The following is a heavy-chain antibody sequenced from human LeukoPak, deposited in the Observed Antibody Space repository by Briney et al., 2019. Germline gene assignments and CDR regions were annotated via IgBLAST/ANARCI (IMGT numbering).Heavy chain of an antibody. CDR2: INHSGST. CDR1: GGSFSGYY. J-gene: IGHJ4*02. D-gene: IGHD2-2*01. Sequence: SETLSLTCVVYGGSFSGYYWSWIRQPPGKGLEWIGEINHSGSTNYNPSLKSRVTISVDTSKNQFSLKLSSVTAADTAVYYCARPSIVVVPAAAFDYWGQGTLVTVSS. CDR3: ARPSIVVVPAAAFDY. V-gene: IGHV4-34*01.